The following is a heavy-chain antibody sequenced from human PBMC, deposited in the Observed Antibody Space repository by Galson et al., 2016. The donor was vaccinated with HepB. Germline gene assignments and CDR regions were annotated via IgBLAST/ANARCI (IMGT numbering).Heavy chain of an antibody. CDR1: GFTVSSNY. Sequence: SLRLSCAASGFTVSSNYMSWVRQAPGKGLEWVSVIYGGGSTYYADSVKGRFTISRDNPKNSLYLQMNSLRAEDTAVYYCAKVDGVVIGSYNYGMDVWGQGTTVTISS. CDR3: AKVDGVVIGSYNYGMDV. V-gene: IGHV3-53*01. CDR2: IYGGGST. D-gene: IGHD3-3*01. J-gene: IGHJ6*02.